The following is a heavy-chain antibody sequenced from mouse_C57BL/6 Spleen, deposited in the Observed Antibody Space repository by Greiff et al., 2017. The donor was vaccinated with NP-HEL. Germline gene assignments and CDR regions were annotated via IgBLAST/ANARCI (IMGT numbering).Heavy chain of an antibody. D-gene: IGHD2-3*01. V-gene: IGHV5-9-1*02. CDR1: GFTFSSYA. J-gene: IGHJ1*03. Sequence: EVKLVESGEGLVKPGGSLKLSCAASGFTFSSYAMSWVRQTPEKRLEWVAYISSGGDYIYYADTVKGRFTISRDNARNTLYLQMSSLKSEDTAMYYCTRGDGYYHWYFDVWGTGTTVTVSS. CDR2: ISSGGDYI. CDR3: TRGDGYYHWYFDV.